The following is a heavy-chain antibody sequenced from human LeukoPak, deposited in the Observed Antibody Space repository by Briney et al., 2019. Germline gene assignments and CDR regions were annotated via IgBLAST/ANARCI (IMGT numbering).Heavy chain of an antibody. D-gene: IGHD3-22*01. CDR3: ARRRYYDGSGYLE. J-gene: IGHJ1*01. CDR2: IYYSGRT. CDR1: GDSVSRSDSY. V-gene: IGHV4-39*01. Sequence: KASETPSLTCSVSGDSVSRSDSYWDWIRQPPGKGLEWIGTIYYSGRTYYSPSLKSRVTMSVDPSNNQFSLNLRSVTAADTAVYYCARRRYYDGSGYLEWGQGTLLSVSS.